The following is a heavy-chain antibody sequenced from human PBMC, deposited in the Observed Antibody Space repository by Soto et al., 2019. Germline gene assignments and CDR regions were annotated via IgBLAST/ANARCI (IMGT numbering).Heavy chain of an antibody. CDR2: IYYSGST. J-gene: IGHJ4*02. V-gene: IGHV4-31*03. Sequence: SETLSLTCTVSGGSISSGGYYWSWIRQHPGKGLEWIGYIYYSGSTYYNPSLKSRVTISVDTSKNQFSLKLSSVTAADTAVYYCARARGTNVNYWGQGTLVTVSS. D-gene: IGHD3-16*01. CDR3: ARARGTNVNY. CDR1: GGSISSGGYY.